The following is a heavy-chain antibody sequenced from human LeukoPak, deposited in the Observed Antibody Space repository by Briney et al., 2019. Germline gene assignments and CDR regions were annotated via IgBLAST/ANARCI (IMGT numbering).Heavy chain of an antibody. CDR1: GGSISSSSHY. J-gene: IGHJ5*02. V-gene: IGHV4-39*01. Sequence: SETLSLTCTVSGGSISSSSHYWGWIRQPPGKGLEWIGSIYYSGSTYYNPSLKSRVTTSVDTSKNQFSLKLSSVTAADTAVYYCARSSGYSSSGGLNWFDTWGQGTLVTVSS. CDR3: ARSSGYSSSGGLNWFDT. CDR2: IYYSGST. D-gene: IGHD6-13*01.